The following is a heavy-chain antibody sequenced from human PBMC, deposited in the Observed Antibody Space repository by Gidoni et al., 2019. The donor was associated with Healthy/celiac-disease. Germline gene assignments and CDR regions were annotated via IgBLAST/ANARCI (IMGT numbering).Heavy chain of an antibody. J-gene: IGHJ5*02. Sequence: QVQLVHSGAEVKKPGSSVKVSCKASGGTFSSYTISWVRQAPGQGLEWMGRIIPSLGIANYAQKFQGRVTITADKSTSTAYMELSSLRSEDTAVYYGARLPYGSGSFGANWFDPWGQGTLVTVSS. CDR3: ARLPYGSGSFGANWFDP. CDR1: GGTFSSYT. CDR2: IIPSLGIA. D-gene: IGHD3-10*01. V-gene: IGHV1-69*02.